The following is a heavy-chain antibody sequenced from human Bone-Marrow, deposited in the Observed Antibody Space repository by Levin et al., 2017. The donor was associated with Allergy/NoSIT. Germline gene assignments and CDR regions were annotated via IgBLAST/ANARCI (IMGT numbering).Heavy chain of an antibody. CDR1: GYTFTGYY. J-gene: IGHJ6*02. D-gene: IGHD5-12*01. CDR2: INPNSGGT. V-gene: IGHV1-2*06. Sequence: ASVKVSCKASGYTFTGYYMHWVRQAPGQGLEWMGRINPNSGGTNYAQKFQGRVTMTRDTSISTAYMELSRLRSDDTAVYYCARDSSGYDWFDGMDVWGQGTTVTVSS. CDR3: ARDSSGYDWFDGMDV.